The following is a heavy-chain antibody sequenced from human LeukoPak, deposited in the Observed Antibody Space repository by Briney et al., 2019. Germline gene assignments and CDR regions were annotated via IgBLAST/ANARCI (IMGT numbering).Heavy chain of an antibody. CDR2: INPNSGGT. Sequence: ASVKVSCKASGYTFTSYYMHWVRQAPAQGLEWMGWINPNSGGTNYAQIFQGRVTMTRDTSISTAYMELSRLRFDDTAVYYCARGYSYDNDAFDIWGQGTMVTVSS. J-gene: IGHJ3*02. V-gene: IGHV1-2*02. CDR1: GYTFTSYY. CDR3: ARGYSYDNDAFDI. D-gene: IGHD5-18*01.